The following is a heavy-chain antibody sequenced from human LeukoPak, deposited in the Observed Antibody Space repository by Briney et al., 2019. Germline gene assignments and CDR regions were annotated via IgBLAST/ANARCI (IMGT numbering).Heavy chain of an antibody. CDR1: GFTLGDYA. CDR3: TRDSIAAAGRIGLEVGY. CDR2: LRSKAYSSTI. V-gene: IGHV3-49*03. D-gene: IGHD6-13*01. Sequence: GVLRLSCRSPGFTLGDYAMSWFRQGSGEGLEWGRFLRSKAYSSTIYYAASVKGRFTISRDDAKSIPYLQMNSLRAEDTAVYYCTRDSIAAAGRIGLEVGYWGQGTLVTVSS. J-gene: IGHJ4*02.